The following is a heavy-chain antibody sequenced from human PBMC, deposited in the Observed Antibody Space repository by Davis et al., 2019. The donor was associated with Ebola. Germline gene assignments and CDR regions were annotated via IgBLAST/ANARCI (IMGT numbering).Heavy chain of an antibody. Sequence: SETLSLTCAVSGGSISSGGYSWSWIRQPPGKGLEWIGYIYYSGSTNYNPSLKSRVTISVDTSKNQFSLKLSSVTAADAAVYYCARDREYSGYTRYYYGMDVWGQGTTVTVSS. V-gene: IGHV4-61*08. D-gene: IGHD5-12*01. CDR1: GGSISSGGYS. CDR2: IYYSGST. J-gene: IGHJ6*02. CDR3: ARDREYSGYTRYYYGMDV.